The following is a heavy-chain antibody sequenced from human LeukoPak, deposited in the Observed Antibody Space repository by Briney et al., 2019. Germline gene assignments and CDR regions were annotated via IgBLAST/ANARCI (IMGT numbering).Heavy chain of an antibody. J-gene: IGHJ4*02. CDR3: ARIDSTDYYTGY. V-gene: IGHV1-46*01. D-gene: IGHD3-22*01. CDR1: GYTFTSYY. CDR2: INPSGGAT. Sequence: ASVKVSCKASGYTFTSYYIHWVRQAPGQGLAWMGVINPSGGATNYAQKFQGRVTMTRDTSTSTVYMGLSSLRSEDTAVYFCARIDSTDYYTGYWGQGTLVTVSS.